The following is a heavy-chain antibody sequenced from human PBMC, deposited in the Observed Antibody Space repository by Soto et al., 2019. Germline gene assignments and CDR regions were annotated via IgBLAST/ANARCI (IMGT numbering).Heavy chain of an antibody. V-gene: IGHV4-30-4*01. CDR2: IYYSGST. D-gene: IGHD6-19*01. J-gene: IGHJ4*02. CDR3: ARQVGGWAPRYFDY. Sequence: PSGTLSLTCTVSGGSISSGDYYWTWIRQPPGKGLEWIGYIYYSGSTNYNPSLKSRVTISVDTSKNQFSLKLSSVTAADTAVYYCARQVGGWAPRYFDYWGQGTLDPVSS. CDR1: GGSISSGDYY.